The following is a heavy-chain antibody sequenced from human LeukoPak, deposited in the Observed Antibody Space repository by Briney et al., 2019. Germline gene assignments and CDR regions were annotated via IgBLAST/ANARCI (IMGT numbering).Heavy chain of an antibody. J-gene: IGHJ5*02. Sequence: SVKVSCKASEGTFSSYAISWVRQAPGQGLEWMGGIIPIFGTANYAQKFQGRVTITTDESTSTAYMELSSLRSEDTAVYYCAEAQWLVKEYNWFDPWGQGTLVTVSS. CDR1: EGTFSSYA. CDR2: IIPIFGTA. V-gene: IGHV1-69*05. D-gene: IGHD6-19*01. CDR3: AEAQWLVKEYNWFDP.